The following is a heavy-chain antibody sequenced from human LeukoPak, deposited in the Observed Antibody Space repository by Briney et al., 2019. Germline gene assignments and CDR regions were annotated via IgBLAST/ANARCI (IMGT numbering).Heavy chain of an antibody. Sequence: GGSLRLSCAASGFTFSSYAMHWVRQAPGKGLEWVAVISYDGSNKYYADSVKGRFTISRDNSKNTLYLQMNSLRAEDTAVYYCARDGGYSYGIPTDYWGQGTLVTVSS. CDR3: ARDGGYSYGIPTDY. V-gene: IGHV3-30*04. J-gene: IGHJ4*02. CDR1: GFTFSSYA. D-gene: IGHD5-18*01. CDR2: ISYDGSNK.